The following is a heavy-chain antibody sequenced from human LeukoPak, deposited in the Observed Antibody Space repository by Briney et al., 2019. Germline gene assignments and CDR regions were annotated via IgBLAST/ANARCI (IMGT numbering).Heavy chain of an antibody. CDR3: ARGLSRSETYCYDSSGYFRPNYYYYMDV. D-gene: IGHD3-22*01. J-gene: IGHJ6*03. V-gene: IGHV4-4*07. CDR2: IYTSGST. Sequence: SETLSLTCTVSGGSISSYYWSWIRQPAGKGLEWIGRIYTSGSTNYNPSLKSRVTMSVDTSKNQFSLKLSSVTAADTAVYYCARGLSRSETYCYDSSGYFRPNYYYYMDVWGKGTTVTVSS. CDR1: GGSISSYY.